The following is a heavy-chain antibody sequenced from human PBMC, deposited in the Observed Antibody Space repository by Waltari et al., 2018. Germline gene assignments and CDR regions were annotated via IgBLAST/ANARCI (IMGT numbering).Heavy chain of an antibody. CDR1: GGSISSYY. Sequence: QVQLQESGPGLVKPSETLSLTCTVSGGSISSYYWSWIRQPPGKGLEWIGYIYYSGTTNDNPSLKSRVTISVDTSKNQFSLKLSSVTAADTAVYYCAGGPGGYYDSSGYPGAWGQGTLVTVSS. CDR2: IYYSGTT. V-gene: IGHV4-59*01. CDR3: AGGPGGYYDSSGYPGA. D-gene: IGHD3-22*01. J-gene: IGHJ4*02.